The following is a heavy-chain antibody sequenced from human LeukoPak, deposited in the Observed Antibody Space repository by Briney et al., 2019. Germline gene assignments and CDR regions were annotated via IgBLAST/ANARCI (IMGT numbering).Heavy chain of an antibody. CDR2: ISSSSSYI. D-gene: IGHD6-13*01. V-gene: IGHV3-21*04. CDR1: GFTFSSYS. CDR3: ANRPAVGRFDY. J-gene: IGHJ4*02. Sequence: GGSLRLSCAASGFTFSSYSMNWVRQAPGKGLEWVSSISSSSSYIYYADSVKGRFTISRDNSKNTLYLQMSSLTVEDTAVYYCANRPAVGRFDYWGQGTLVTVSS.